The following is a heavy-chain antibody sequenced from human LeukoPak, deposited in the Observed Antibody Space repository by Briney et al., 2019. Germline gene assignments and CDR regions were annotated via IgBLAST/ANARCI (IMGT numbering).Heavy chain of an antibody. J-gene: IGHJ3*02. V-gene: IGHV3-66*01. Sequence: GGSLRLSCAASGFTVSSNYMSWVRQAPGKGLEWVSVIYSGGSTYYADSVKGRFTISRDNSKNTLYLQMNSLRAEDTAVYYCAREGYSYGNGWGAFDIWGQGTMVTVSS. CDR1: GFTVSSNY. CDR2: IYSGGST. D-gene: IGHD5-18*01. CDR3: AREGYSYGNGWGAFDI.